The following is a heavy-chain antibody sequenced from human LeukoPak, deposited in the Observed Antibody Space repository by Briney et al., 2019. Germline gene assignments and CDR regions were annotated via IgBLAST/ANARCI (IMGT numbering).Heavy chain of an antibody. J-gene: IGHJ4*02. CDR1: GGSISSGSYY. V-gene: IGHV4-31*03. CDR2: IYYSGST. D-gene: IGHD2-21*02. Sequence: PSETLSLTCTVSGGSISSGSYYWSWIRQHPGKGLEWIGSIYYSGSTYDNPSLKSRVVISVDTSKNQFSLKLTSVTAADTAVYFCARGGGDYEIGVFDFWGQGTLVTVSS. CDR3: ARGGGDYEIGVFDF.